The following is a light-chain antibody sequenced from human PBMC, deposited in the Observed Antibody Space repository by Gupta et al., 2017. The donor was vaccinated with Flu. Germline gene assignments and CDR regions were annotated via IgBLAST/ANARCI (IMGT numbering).Light chain of an antibody. Sequence: DNVMTQSPDSLAVSLGERATFNCKSSQTILYSSTNKHFLGWYQQKPGQPPRLLIYWASTRESGVPDLFSASGSGTDFTLTISSLHAEDVAVYYCQQYYGTPTFGGGTKVEIK. CDR3: QQYYGTPT. V-gene: IGKV4-1*01. CDR2: WAS. J-gene: IGKJ4*01. CDR1: QTILYSSTNKHF.